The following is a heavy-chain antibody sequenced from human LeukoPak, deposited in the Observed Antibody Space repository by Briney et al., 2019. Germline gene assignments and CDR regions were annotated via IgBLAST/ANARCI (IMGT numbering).Heavy chain of an antibody. J-gene: IGHJ4*02. CDR1: GFTFSSYA. D-gene: IGHD6-19*01. V-gene: IGHV3-23*01. CDR2: ISGSGGST. Sequence: GGSLRLSCAASGFTFSSYAMSWVRQAPGKGLEWVSAISGSGGSTYYADSAKGRFTISRDNSKNTLYLQMNSLRAEDTAVYYCAKETHQSSGWPQDYWGQGTLVTVSS. CDR3: AKETHQSSGWPQDY.